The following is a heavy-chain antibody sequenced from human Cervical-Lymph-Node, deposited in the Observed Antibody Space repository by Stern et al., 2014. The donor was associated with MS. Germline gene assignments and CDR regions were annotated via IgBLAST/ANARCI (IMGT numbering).Heavy chain of an antibody. CDR3: ARPPPRRKWDDPNYGMDV. J-gene: IGHJ6*02. CDR2: IYPDDSDI. Sequence: MQLVQSGAEVKKPGESLKISCKGSGYTFTNNWIAWVRQMPGKGLEWMGIIYPDDSDIRYSPSLQGQVTISADNSISPAYLQWSSLKAADSAVYYCARPPPRRKWDDPNYGMDVWGQGTTVTVSS. V-gene: IGHV5-51*03. CDR1: GYTFTNNW. D-gene: IGHD1-1*01.